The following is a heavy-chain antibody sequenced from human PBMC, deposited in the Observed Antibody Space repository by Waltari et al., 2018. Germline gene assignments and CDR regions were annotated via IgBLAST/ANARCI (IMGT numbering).Heavy chain of an antibody. V-gene: IGHV4-34*01. D-gene: IGHD3-16*01. CDR2: ISYWGTT. Sequence: QVHVQQWGAGLLQTSETLSLTCADYVGSISDYFWSWIRQPPWGGLGWLGEISYWGTTYYTSALKSRVTISVDTSTKQISLKLGSVTAADTAVYFCVRGYQYVWGREGDWGQGTLVSVSS. J-gene: IGHJ4*02. CDR3: VRGYQYVWGREGD. CDR1: VGSISDYF.